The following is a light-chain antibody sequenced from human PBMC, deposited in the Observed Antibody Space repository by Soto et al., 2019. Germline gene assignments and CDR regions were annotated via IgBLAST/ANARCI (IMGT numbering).Light chain of an antibody. Sequence: EIVMTQSPATLSVSPGERATLLCRASQSVSSSYLAWYQQRPGQPPRLLIYGASSRATGIPDRFSGSGSGTDFTLTISRLEPEDFVVYYCQQYGSSPTFGQGTKVDIK. CDR3: QQYGSSPT. CDR1: QSVSSSY. J-gene: IGKJ1*01. V-gene: IGKV3-20*01. CDR2: GAS.